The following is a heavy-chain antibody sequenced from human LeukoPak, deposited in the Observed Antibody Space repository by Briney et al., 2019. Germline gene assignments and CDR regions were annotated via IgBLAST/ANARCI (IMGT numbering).Heavy chain of an antibody. J-gene: IGHJ4*02. V-gene: IGHV1-69*13. CDR1: GGTFSSYA. CDR2: IIPIFGTA. Sequence: SVKVSCKASGGTFSSYAISWVRQAPGQGLEWMGGIIPIFGTANYAQKFQGRVTITADESTSTAYMELSSLRSEDTAAYYCARRYCSGGSCYPWYFDYWGQGTLVTVSS. CDR3: ARRYCSGGSCYPWYFDY. D-gene: IGHD2-15*01.